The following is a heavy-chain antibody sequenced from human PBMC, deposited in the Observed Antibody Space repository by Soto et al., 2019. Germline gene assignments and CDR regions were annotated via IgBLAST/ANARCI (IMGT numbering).Heavy chain of an antibody. D-gene: IGHD3-22*01. CDR3: AGHLYYDRSGYLFDY. CDR2: IYYSGST. V-gene: IGHV4-59*01. Sequence: NPSETLTLTCTASGGAISSYYWSWIRQPPGKGLEWIGYIYYSGSTNYNPSLKSRVTISVDTSKNQFSLKLSSVTAADTAVYYCAGHLYYDRSGYLFDYWCQGRRVTVSS. J-gene: IGHJ4*02. CDR1: GGAISSYY.